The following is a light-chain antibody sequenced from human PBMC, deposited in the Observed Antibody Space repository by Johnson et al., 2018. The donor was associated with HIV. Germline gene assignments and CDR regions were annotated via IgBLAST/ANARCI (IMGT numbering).Light chain of an antibody. J-gene: IGLJ1*01. Sequence: QSILTQPPSVSAAAGQKVTISCSGSSSNIGNNYVAWYQQVPGTAPKLLIYDNNRRPSGVPDRFSGSKSGTSATLGITGLQTGDEADDFCGTWDNSLRTAFFGTGISVTVL. V-gene: IGLV1-51*01. CDR3: GTWDNSLRTAF. CDR2: DNN. CDR1: SSNIGNNY.